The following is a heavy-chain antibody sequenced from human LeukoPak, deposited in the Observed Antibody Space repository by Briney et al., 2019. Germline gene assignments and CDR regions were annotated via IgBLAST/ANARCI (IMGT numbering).Heavy chain of an antibody. Sequence: PGGSLRLSCAASGFTFSSYAMSWVRQAPGKGLEWVPAISGSGGSTYYADSVKGRFTISRDNSKNTLYLQMNSLRAEDTAVYYCAKDPGQPAPHPRSNDYWGQGTLVTVSS. CDR3: AKDPGQPAPHPRSNDY. J-gene: IGHJ4*02. CDR1: GFTFSSYA. CDR2: ISGSGGST. V-gene: IGHV3-23*01.